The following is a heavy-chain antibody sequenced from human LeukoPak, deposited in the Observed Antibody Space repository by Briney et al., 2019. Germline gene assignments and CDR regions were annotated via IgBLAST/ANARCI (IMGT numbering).Heavy chain of an antibody. J-gene: IGHJ3*02. CDR1: GGSISSSSYY. D-gene: IGHD3-10*01. Sequence: PSETLSLTCTVSGGSISSSSYYWGWIRQPPGKGLEWIGSIYYSGSTYYNPSLKSRVTISVDRSKNQFSLKLSSVTAADTAVYYCAGQPRYITMVRALGFDIWGQGTMVTVSS. V-gene: IGHV4-39*07. CDR2: IYYSGST. CDR3: AGQPRYITMVRALGFDI.